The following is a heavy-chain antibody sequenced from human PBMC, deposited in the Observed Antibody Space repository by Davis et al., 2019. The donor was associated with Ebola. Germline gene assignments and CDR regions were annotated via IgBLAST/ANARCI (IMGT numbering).Heavy chain of an antibody. D-gene: IGHD4-17*01. V-gene: IGHV4-39*02. CDR1: GGSISSSSYY. J-gene: IGHJ4*02. Sequence: SETLSLTCTVSGGSISSSSYYWGWIRQPPGKGLEWIGSIYYSGSTYYNPSLKSRVTISVDTSKNQFSLKLSSVTAADTAVYYCARDPYGDSYYFDYWGQGTLVTVSS. CDR2: IYYSGST. CDR3: ARDPYGDSYYFDY.